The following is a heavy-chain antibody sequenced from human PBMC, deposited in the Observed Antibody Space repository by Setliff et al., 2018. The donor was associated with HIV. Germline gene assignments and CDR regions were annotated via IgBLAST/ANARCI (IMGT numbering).Heavy chain of an antibody. CDR3: ARGDPASYYNFWSGYASETFDI. J-gene: IGHJ3*02. D-gene: IGHD3-3*01. CDR1: GYTFTSYY. CDR2: INPSGGST. V-gene: IGHV1-46*01. Sequence: VSCKASGYTFTSYYMHWVRQAPGQGLEWMGIINPSGGSTSYAQKFQGRVTMTRDTSTSTVYMELGSLRSEDTAVYYCARGDPASYYNFWSGYASETFDIWGQGTMVTVSS.